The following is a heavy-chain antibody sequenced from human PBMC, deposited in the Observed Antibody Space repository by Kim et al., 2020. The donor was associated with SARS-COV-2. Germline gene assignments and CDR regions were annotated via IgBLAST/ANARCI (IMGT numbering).Heavy chain of an antibody. CDR3: TTAVAGTSEFDY. CDR1: GFTFSNAW. CDR2: IKSKTDGGTT. J-gene: IGHJ4*02. D-gene: IGHD6-19*01. V-gene: IGHV3-15*01. Sequence: GGSLRLSCAASGFTFSNAWMSWVRQAPGKGLEWVGRIKSKTDGGTTDYAAPVKGRFTISRDDSKNTLYLQMNSLKTEDTAVYYCTTAVAGTSEFDYWGQGTLVTVSS.